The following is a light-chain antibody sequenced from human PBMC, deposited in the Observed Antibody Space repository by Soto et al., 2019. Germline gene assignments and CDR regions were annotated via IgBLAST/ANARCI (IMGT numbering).Light chain of an antibody. V-gene: IGKV3-20*01. CDR3: QQYGSSPRSL. CDR2: GAS. J-gene: IGKJ5*01. CDR1: QSVSSSY. Sequence: EIVLTQSPVTLSLSPGERATLSCRASQSVSSSYLAWYQQKPGQAPRLLIYGASSRATGIPDRFSGSGSGTDFTLTISRLEPEDFAVYYCQQYGSSPRSLFGQGTRLEIK.